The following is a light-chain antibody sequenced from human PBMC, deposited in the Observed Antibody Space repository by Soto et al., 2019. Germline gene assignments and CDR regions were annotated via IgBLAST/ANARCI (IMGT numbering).Light chain of an antibody. CDR2: EAS. CDR3: QHYGNLPPLT. Sequence: DIQKTQSPSSLSASVGDRVTITCQASQDITQSLNWYQKKPGKAPKLLIYEASNLETGVPSRFSGSGSGTDFTLIISSLQPEDIATYYCQHYGNLPPLTFGGGTKV. CDR1: QDITQS. V-gene: IGKV1-33*01. J-gene: IGKJ4*01.